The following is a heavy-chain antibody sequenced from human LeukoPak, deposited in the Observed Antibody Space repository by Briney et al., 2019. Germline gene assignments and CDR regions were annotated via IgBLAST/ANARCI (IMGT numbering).Heavy chain of an antibody. D-gene: IGHD2-21*01. Sequence: GGSLRLSCAASGFTFSSYWMSWVRQAPGKGLEWVANIKEDGSDKYYVDSVKGRFTISRDNAKNSLYLQMNSLRAEDTAVYYCAKGFPIRLRVYYFDYWGQGTLVTVSS. CDR2: IKEDGSDK. V-gene: IGHV3-7*01. CDR1: GFTFSSYW. CDR3: AKGFPIRLRVYYFDY. J-gene: IGHJ4*02.